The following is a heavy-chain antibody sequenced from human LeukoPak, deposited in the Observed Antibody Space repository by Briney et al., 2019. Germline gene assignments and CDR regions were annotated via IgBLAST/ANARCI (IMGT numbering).Heavy chain of an antibody. D-gene: IGHD4-17*01. CDR3: ARVKFRTTQYFDL. CDR2: IYDNGHT. CDR1: GDSMNRGHYS. V-gene: IGHV4-30-2*01. J-gene: IGHJ2*01. Sequence: SQTLSLTCTVSGDSMNRGHYSWSWLRQPPGKGLEWIGNIYDNGHTYYSPSLRSRLSISIDMSKNQFSLRLTAVTAADTAIYFCARVKFRTTQYFDLWGRGTLVTVSS.